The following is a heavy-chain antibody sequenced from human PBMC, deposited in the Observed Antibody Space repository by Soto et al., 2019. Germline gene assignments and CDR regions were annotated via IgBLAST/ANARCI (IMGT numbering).Heavy chain of an antibody. CDR2: ISYDGSNK. CDR3: ARDTFRILGYEVAVAGPGAFDI. V-gene: IGHV3-30-3*01. D-gene: IGHD6-19*01. J-gene: IGHJ3*02. Sequence: GGSLRLSCAASGFTFSSYAMHWVRQAPGKGLEWVAVISYDGSNKYYADSVKGRFTISRDNSKNTLYLQMNSLRAEDTAVYYCARDTFRILGYEVAVAGPGAFDIWGQGTMVTVSS. CDR1: GFTFSSYA.